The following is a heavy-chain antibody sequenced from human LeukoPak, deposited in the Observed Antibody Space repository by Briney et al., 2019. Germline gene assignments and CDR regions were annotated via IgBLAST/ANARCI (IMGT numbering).Heavy chain of an antibody. D-gene: IGHD5-18*01. Sequence: ASVKVSCKASGYTFTGYYMHWVRQAPGQGLEWMGWINPNSGGTNYAQKFQGRVTMTRDTSISTAYMELSRLRSDDTAVYYCARDIPPDTPMVTAYHYYYYMDVWGKGTTVTVSS. J-gene: IGHJ6*03. V-gene: IGHV1-2*02. CDR1: GYTFTGYY. CDR3: ARDIPPDTPMVTAYHYYYYMDV. CDR2: INPNSGGT.